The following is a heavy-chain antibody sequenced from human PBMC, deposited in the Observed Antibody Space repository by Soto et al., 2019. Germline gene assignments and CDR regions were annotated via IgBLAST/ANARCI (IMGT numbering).Heavy chain of an antibody. CDR2: ISYDGSNK. CDR1: GFTFSSYG. J-gene: IGHJ4*02. CDR3: AKVGGVDVAAAAQDY. Sequence: GGSLRLSCAASGFTFSSYGMHWVRQAPGKGLEWVAVISYDGSNKYYADSVKGRFTISRDNSKNTLYLQMNSLRAEDTAVYYCAKVGGVDVAAAAQDYWGQGTLVTVSS. V-gene: IGHV3-30*18. D-gene: IGHD6-13*01.